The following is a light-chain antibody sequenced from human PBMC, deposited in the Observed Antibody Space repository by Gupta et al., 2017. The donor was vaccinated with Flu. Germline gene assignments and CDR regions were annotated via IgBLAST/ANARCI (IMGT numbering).Light chain of an antibody. CDR3: QQRDKGTPIT. CDR2: DDT. V-gene: IGKV3-11*01. CDR1: QNVNTY. Sequence: ANLSLSAGERATLSCRASQNVNTYRAWYQQKPGQAHRLIMEDDTMRATGSPARLRGGGSGTDFTLTISSLEPEDVAVDYCQQRDKGTPITFGRGTRLEIK. J-gene: IGKJ5*01.